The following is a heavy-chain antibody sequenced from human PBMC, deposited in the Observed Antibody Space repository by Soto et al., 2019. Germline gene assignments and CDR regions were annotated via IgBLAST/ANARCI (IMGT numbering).Heavy chain of an antibody. V-gene: IGHV3-74*01. Sequence: LRLSCAASGFTFSSYWMHWVRQAPGKGLVWVSRINSDGSSTSYADSVKGRFTISRDNAKNTLYLQMNSLRAEDTAVYYCARAWAYYYGMDVWGQGTTVTVSS. CDR2: INSDGSST. J-gene: IGHJ6*02. CDR1: GFTFSSYW. CDR3: ARAWAYYYGMDV. D-gene: IGHD7-27*01.